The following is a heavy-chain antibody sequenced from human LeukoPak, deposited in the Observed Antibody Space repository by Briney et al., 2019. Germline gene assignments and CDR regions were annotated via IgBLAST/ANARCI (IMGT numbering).Heavy chain of an antibody. CDR2: IKQDGSEK. CDR3: ASAAYSSGWSPIDY. CDR1: GFTFRSYW. D-gene: IGHD6-19*01. Sequence: GGSLRLSCAASGFTFRSYWMSWVRQAPGQGLEWVANIKQDGSEKYYVDSVKGRFTIPRDNAKNSLYLQMNSLRAEDTAVYYCASAAYSSGWSPIDYWGQGTLVTVSS. V-gene: IGHV3-7*01. J-gene: IGHJ4*02.